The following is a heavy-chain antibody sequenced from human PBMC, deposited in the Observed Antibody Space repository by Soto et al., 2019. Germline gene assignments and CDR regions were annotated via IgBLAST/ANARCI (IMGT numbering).Heavy chain of an antibody. CDR3: AKYQGVAAAHLDY. CDR1: GFTFSSYG. V-gene: IGHV3-30*18. D-gene: IGHD6-13*01. Sequence: PGGSLRLSCAASGFTFSSYGMLWVRQAPGKGLEWVAVISYDGSNKYYADSVKGRFTISRDNSKNTLYLQMNSLRAEDTAVYYCAKYQGVAAAHLDYWGQGTLVTVSS. J-gene: IGHJ4*02. CDR2: ISYDGSNK.